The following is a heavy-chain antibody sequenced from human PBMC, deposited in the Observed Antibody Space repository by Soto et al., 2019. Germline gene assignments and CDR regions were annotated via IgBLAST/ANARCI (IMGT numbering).Heavy chain of an antibody. Sequence: SESLSLTCTVSGGSISSGGYYWSWIRQHPGKGLEWIGYIYYSGSTYYNPSLKSRVTISVDTSKNQFSLKLSSVTAADTAVYYCARPFGAIDAFDIWGQGTMVTVSS. CDR1: GGSISSGGYY. V-gene: IGHV4-31*03. CDR3: ARPFGAIDAFDI. J-gene: IGHJ3*02. D-gene: IGHD1-26*01. CDR2: IYYSGST.